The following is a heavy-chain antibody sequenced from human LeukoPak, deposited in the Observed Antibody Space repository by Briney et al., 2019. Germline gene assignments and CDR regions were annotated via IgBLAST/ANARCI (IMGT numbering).Heavy chain of an antibody. CDR1: GYSISSGYY. CDR2: IYHSGST. V-gene: IGHV4-38-2*01. D-gene: IGHD6-6*01. Sequence: PSETLSLTCAVSGYSISSGYYWGWIRPPPGKGLEWIGSIYHSGSTYYNPSLKSRVTISVDTSKNQFSLKLSSVTAADTAVYYCARHGDSSSSFDYWGQGTLVTVSS. CDR3: ARHGDSSSSFDY. J-gene: IGHJ4*02.